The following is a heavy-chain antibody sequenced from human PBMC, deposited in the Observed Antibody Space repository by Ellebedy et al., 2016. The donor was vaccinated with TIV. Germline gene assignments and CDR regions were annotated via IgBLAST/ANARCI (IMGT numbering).Heavy chain of an antibody. V-gene: IGHV3-30*02. D-gene: IGHD3-10*01. CDR1: GFTFSSYG. CDR2: IRYDGSNK. CDR3: AKVSTMVRGVPSWNWFDP. J-gene: IGHJ5*02. Sequence: GESLKISCAASGFTFSSYGMHWVRQAPGKGPEWVAFIRYDGSNKYYADSVKGRFTISRDNSKNTLYLQMNSLRAEDTAVYYCAKVSTMVRGVPSWNWFDPWGQGTLVTVSS.